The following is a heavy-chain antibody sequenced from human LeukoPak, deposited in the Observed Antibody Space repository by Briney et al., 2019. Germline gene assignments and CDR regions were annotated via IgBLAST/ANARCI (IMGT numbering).Heavy chain of an antibody. CDR3: ARERDDYRNYNWFDP. V-gene: IGHV4-59*12. Sequence: SETLSLTCTVSGGSISSYYWSWIRQPPGKGLECIGYIYYSGSTNYNPSLKSRVTISVDTSKNQFSLKLSSVTAADTAVYYCARERDDYRNYNWFDPWGQGTLVTVSS. CDR2: IYYSGST. J-gene: IGHJ5*02. D-gene: IGHD4-11*01. CDR1: GGSISSYY.